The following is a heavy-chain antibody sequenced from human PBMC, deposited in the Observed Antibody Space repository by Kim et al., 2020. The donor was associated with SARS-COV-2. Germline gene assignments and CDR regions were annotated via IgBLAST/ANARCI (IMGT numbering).Heavy chain of an antibody. V-gene: IGHV4-59*08. J-gene: IGHJ4*02. Sequence: SRVTISVDTSKNQFSLKLSSVTAADTAVYYCARHEGTTHHYYDSSGYYYIWGQGTLVTVSS. D-gene: IGHD3-22*01. CDR3: ARHEGTTHHYYDSSGYYYI.